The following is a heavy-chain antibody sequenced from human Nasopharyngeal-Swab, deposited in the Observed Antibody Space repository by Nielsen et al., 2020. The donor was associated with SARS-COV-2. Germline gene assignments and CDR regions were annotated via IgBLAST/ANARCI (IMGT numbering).Heavy chain of an antibody. J-gene: IGHJ6*02. V-gene: IGHV3-30*04. D-gene: IGHD4-23*01. Sequence: GESLKISCAASGFTFSSYAMHWVRQAPGKGLEWVAVISYDGSNKYYADSVKGRFTISRDNSKNTLYLQMNSLRAEDTAVYYCARVDYGGNSFSMDVWGQGTTVTVSS. CDR3: ARVDYGGNSFSMDV. CDR1: GFTFSSYA. CDR2: ISYDGSNK.